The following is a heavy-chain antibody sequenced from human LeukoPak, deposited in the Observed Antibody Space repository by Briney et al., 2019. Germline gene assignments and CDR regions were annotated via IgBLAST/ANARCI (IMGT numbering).Heavy chain of an antibody. CDR1: GYSISSGHY. CDR2: IYHSGTT. J-gene: IGHJ4*02. CDR3: ARGRGSGSYPHDY. Sequence: SETLSLTCVVSGYSISSGHYWGWIRPPPGKELEWSGSIYHSGTTYYNPSLKSRVTISVDTSKNQFSLKLSSVTAADTAVYYCARGRGSGSYPHDYWGQGTLVTVSS. V-gene: IGHV4-38-2*01. D-gene: IGHD3-10*01.